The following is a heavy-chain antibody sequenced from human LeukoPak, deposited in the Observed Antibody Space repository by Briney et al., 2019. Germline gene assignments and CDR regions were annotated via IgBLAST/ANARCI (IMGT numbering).Heavy chain of an antibody. J-gene: IGHJ5*02. V-gene: IGHV1-2*02. D-gene: IGHD6-6*01. Sequence: ASVKVSCKASGYTFTGYYMHWVRQAPGQGLEWMGWINPNSGGTNYAQKFQGRVTMTRDTSISTAHMELSRLRSDDTAVYYCARDGISSSLFDPWGQGTLVTVSS. CDR1: GYTFTGYY. CDR3: ARDGISSSLFDP. CDR2: INPNSGGT.